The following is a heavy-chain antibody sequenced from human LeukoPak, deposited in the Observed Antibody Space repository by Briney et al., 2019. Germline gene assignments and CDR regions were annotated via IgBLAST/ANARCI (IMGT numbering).Heavy chain of an antibody. Sequence: PSETLSLTCTVSGGSISSSSYYWGWIRQPPGRGLEWIGSIYYSGSTYYNPSLKSRVTISVDTSKNQFSLKLSSVTAADTAVYYCARRPTVVPAAIGGFDYWGQGTLVTVSS. CDR3: ARRPTVVPAAIGGFDY. CDR1: GGSISSSSYY. CDR2: IYYSGST. D-gene: IGHD2-2*02. J-gene: IGHJ4*02. V-gene: IGHV4-39*01.